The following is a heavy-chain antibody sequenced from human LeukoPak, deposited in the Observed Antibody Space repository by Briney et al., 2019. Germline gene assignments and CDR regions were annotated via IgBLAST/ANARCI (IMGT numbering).Heavy chain of an antibody. Sequence: GESLKISCQGSGYSFTNFWIGWVRQMPGKGLEWMGIIYPGDSDTRYSPSFQGQVTFSADKSISTAYLQWTSLKASDTAMYYCARRGDGYNYGDYWGQGTLVTVSS. D-gene: IGHD5-24*01. CDR2: IYPGDSDT. CDR1: GYSFTNFW. J-gene: IGHJ4*02. V-gene: IGHV5-51*01. CDR3: ARRGDGYNYGDY.